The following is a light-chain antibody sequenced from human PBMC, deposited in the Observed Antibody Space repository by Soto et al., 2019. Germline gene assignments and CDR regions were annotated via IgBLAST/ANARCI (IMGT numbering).Light chain of an antibody. J-gene: IGKJ2*01. V-gene: IGKV3-20*01. CDR2: DAS. CDR1: QSVSSSY. Sequence: EIVLTQSPGTLSLSPGERATLSCRASQSVSSSYLAWYQQKPGQASTLLIYDASSRHTGIPDRYSGSGSGTDFTLTISRLEPEDFAVYYCQQYGSSSYTFGQGTKLEIK. CDR3: QQYGSSSYT.